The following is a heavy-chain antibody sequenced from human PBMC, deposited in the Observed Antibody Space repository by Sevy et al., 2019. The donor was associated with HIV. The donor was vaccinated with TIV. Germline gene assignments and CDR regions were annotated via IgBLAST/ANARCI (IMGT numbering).Heavy chain of an antibody. CDR3: ARDSDGSGHYYADFFDY. CDR2: INSYSGEI. D-gene: IGHD3-22*01. V-gene: IGHV1-18*01. Sequence: ASVKVSCKASGYTFTTYPIAWVRQAPGQGLEWMGWINSYSGEIRDAQKFQGRATMTTDPSTSTAYLELRSLRSDDTALYYCARDSDGSGHYYADFFDYWGQGTLVTVSS. CDR1: GYTFTTYP. J-gene: IGHJ4*02.